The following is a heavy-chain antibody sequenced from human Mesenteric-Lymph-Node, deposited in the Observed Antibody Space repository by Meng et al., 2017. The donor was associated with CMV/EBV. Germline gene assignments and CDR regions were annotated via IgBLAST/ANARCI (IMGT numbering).Heavy chain of an antibody. D-gene: IGHD3-10*01. CDR2: ISSSGSTI. V-gene: IGHV3-48*03. CDR1: GFTFSSYE. J-gene: IGHJ6*02. CDR3: ARDSFPGGSGSYYKVYGMDV. Sequence: GESLKISCAASGFTFSSYEMNWVRQAPGKGLEWVSYISSSGSTIYYADSVKGRFTISRDNAKNSLYLQMNSLRAEDTAVYYCARDSFPGGSGSYYKVYGMDVWGQGTTVTVSS.